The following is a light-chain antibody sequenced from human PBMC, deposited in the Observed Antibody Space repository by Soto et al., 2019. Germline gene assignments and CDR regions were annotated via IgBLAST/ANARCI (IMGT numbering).Light chain of an antibody. CDR3: CSYAGSYTLYV. V-gene: IGLV2-11*01. Sequence: QSALAQPRSVTGSTGQSVTISCTGTNSDVGGYNYVSWYQQHPGTAPKLMIYDVSMRPSGVPDRFSGSKSGNTASLTISGLQAEDEADYYCCSYAGSYTLYVFGTGTKVTVL. CDR2: DVS. J-gene: IGLJ1*01. CDR1: NSDVGGYNY.